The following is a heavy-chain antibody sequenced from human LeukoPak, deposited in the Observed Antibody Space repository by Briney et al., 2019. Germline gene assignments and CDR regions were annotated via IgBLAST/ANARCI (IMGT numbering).Heavy chain of an antibody. CDR1: GFTFSSYS. J-gene: IGHJ4*02. V-gene: IGHV3-21*01. D-gene: IGHD3-22*01. Sequence: GGSLRLSCAASGFTFSSYSMNWVRQAPGKGLEWVSSISSSSSYIYYADSVKGRFTISRDNAKNSLYLQMNSLRAEDTAVYYCAKGELIAATYYYWGQGTLVTVSS. CDR3: AKGELIAATYYY. CDR2: ISSSSSYI.